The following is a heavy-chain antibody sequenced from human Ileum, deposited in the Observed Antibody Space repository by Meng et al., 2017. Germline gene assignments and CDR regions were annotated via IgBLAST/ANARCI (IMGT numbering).Heavy chain of an antibody. Sequence: VQWKDSGPGLVRPSETLSLTCTVSGGSVSSASYYWSWIRQPPGKGLEWIGLIHYSGSRNSNPSLKSRVTMSVDTSKNQVSLRLTSVTAADTAVYYCARFYGSGTFEVHDYWGQGTLVTVSS. CDR3: ARFYGSGTFEVHDY. CDR1: GGSVSSASYY. D-gene: IGHD3-10*01. CDR2: IHYSGSR. V-gene: IGHV4-61*01. J-gene: IGHJ4*02.